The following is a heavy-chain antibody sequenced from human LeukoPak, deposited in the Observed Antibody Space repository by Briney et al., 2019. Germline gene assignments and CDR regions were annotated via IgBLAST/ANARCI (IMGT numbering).Heavy chain of an antibody. D-gene: IGHD5-18*01. CDR1: GYTFTGYY. CDR2: INPNSGGT. J-gene: IGHJ4*02. Sequence: ASVKVSCKASGYTFTGYYIHWVRQAPGQGLEWMGWINPNSGGTNYAQQFQGRVTMTRDTSISTAYMELSRLRSDDTAMYYCARDTAMVPDYWGQGTLVTVSS. V-gene: IGHV1-2*02. CDR3: ARDTAMVPDY.